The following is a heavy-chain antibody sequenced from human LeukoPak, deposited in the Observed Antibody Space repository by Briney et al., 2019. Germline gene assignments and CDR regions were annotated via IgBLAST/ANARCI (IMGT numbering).Heavy chain of an antibody. J-gene: IGHJ6*02. CDR1: GFTFSSYA. CDR3: AKVGGYAQRHYYYYYGMDV. CDR2: ISGSGGST. D-gene: IGHD5-12*01. V-gene: IGHV3-23*01. Sequence: GGSLRLSCAASGFTFSSYAMSWVRQAPGKGLQWVAAISGSGGSTYYADSVKGRFTISRDNSKNTLYLQRNTLRAEDTAVYYCAKVGGYAQRHYYYYYGMDVWGQETTVTVSS.